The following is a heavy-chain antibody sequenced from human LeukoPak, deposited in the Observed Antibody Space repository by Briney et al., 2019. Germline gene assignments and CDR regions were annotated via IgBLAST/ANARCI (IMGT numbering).Heavy chain of an antibody. CDR3: ASRIMVVTAVFDY. V-gene: IGHV4-59*08. D-gene: IGHD2-21*02. CDR1: GGSISSYY. J-gene: IGHJ4*02. CDR2: IYYSGST. Sequence: SETLSLTCTVSGGSISSYYWSWIRQPPGKGLEWIGYIYYSGSTNYNPSLKSRVTISVDTSKNQFSLKLSSVTAADTAVYYCASRIMVVTAVFDYWGQGTLVTVSS.